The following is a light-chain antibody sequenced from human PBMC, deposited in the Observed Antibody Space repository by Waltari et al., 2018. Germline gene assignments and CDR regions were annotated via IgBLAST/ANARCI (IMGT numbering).Light chain of an antibody. CDR2: ENA. V-gene: IGLV3-1*01. CDR1: GLGNKY. CDR3: QAWDPTSHVT. Sequence: SYELTQPPSVSVSPGQTASIPCSGDGLGNKYVSWSQQRPGQAPVLVSYENAQRPSGFPARFSGSNSEHMATLTISGTQATDEADYYCQAWDPTSHVTFGGGTKLTVL. J-gene: IGLJ2*01.